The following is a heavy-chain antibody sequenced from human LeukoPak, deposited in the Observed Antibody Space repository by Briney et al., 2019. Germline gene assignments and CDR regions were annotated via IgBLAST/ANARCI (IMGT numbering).Heavy chain of an antibody. D-gene: IGHD3-9*01. CDR2: ISSSGTT. Sequence: GGSLRLSCAASGFTVSSNYMSWVRQAPGKGLEWVSVISSSGTTYYADSVKGRFTISRDNSKNTLYLQMSSLSAEDTAVYYCAKMNVLTGYYTPNFDFWGQGTLVTVSS. CDR1: GFTVSSNY. CDR3: AKMNVLTGYYTPNFDF. V-gene: IGHV3-53*01. J-gene: IGHJ4*02.